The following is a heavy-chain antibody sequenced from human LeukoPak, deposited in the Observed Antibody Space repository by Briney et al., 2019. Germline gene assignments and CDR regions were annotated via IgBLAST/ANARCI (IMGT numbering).Heavy chain of an antibody. CDR3: ARARSSEWLTDY. CDR1: GGTFSSYA. D-gene: IGHD6-19*01. V-gene: IGHV1-69*05. J-gene: IGHJ4*02. Sequence: SVKVSCKASGGTFSSYAISWVRQAPGQGLEWMGGIIPIFGTANCAQKFQGRVTITTDESTSTAYMELSSLRSEDTAVYYCARARSSEWLTDYWGQGTLVTVSS. CDR2: IIPIFGTA.